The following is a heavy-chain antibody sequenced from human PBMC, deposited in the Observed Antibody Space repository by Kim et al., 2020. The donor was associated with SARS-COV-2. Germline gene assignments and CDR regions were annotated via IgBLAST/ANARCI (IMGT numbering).Heavy chain of an antibody. D-gene: IGHD7-27*01. J-gene: IGHJ5*02. Sequence: GGSLRLSCAASGFTVTNHYFTWVRQAPGKGLEWLSMIHIDGTTYYADSVRGRFTISRDTSENTLYLQMNNLRAEDTAIYYCRRGHWGDTPSWGQGTRVTISS. CDR1: GFTVTNHY. CDR2: IHIDGTT. CDR3: RRGHWGDTPS. V-gene: IGHV3-53*01.